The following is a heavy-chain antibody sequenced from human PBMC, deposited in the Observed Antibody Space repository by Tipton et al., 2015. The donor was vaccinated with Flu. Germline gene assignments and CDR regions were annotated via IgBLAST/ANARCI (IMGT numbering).Heavy chain of an antibody. J-gene: IGHJ4*02. D-gene: IGHD7-27*01. CDR2: IDPTSSHI. CDR3: ARDYNWGEGY. V-gene: IGHV3-21*01. CDR1: GFSFNIYT. Sequence: LSLTCAASGFSFNIYTMMWVRLVPGKGLEWVASIDPTSSHIHYGDSVRSRFTISRDNAKYSVFLHMDSLGDDDTAVYFCARDYNWGEGYWGQGTLVAVSS.